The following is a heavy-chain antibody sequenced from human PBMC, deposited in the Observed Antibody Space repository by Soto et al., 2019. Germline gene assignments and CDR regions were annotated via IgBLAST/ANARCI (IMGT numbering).Heavy chain of an antibody. CDR2: MWSNGNSK. Sequence: FLSLSFASSEFTCNNFGMHWVRQAPGKGLEWVAVMWSNGNSKSYTDSVKGRITISRDNSKNTLYLELNTLTVEDTALYFCARGKGSRNSGDSFDYWGPGTLVTVSS. J-gene: IGHJ4*02. V-gene: IGHV3-33*01. CDR1: EFTCNNFG. CDR3: ARGKGSRNSGDSFDY. D-gene: IGHD6-19*01.